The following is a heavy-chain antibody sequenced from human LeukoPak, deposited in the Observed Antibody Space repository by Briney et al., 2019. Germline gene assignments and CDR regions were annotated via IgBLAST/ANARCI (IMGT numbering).Heavy chain of an antibody. J-gene: IGHJ4*02. V-gene: IGHV4-38-2*02. CDR1: GYSISSGYY. CDR3: ARDESFPFPVYYYDSSGYKFDY. D-gene: IGHD3-22*01. CDR2: IYHSGST. Sequence: SETLSLTCTVSGYSISSGYYWGWIRQPPGKGLEWIGSIYHSGSTYYNPSLKSRVTISVDTSKNQFSPKLSSVTAADTAVYYCARDESFPFPVYYYDSSGYKFDYWGQGTLVTVSS.